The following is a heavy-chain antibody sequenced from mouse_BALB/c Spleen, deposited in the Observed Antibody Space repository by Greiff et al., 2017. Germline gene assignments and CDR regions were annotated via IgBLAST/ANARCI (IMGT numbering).Heavy chain of an antibody. CDR2: ISSDSSTI. CDR3: ARAGGNYYAMDY. Sequence: EVKVVESGGGLVQPGGSRKLSCAASGFTFSSFGMHWVRQAPEKGLEWVAYISSDSSTIYYADTVKGRFTISRDNPKNTLFLQMTSLRSEDTAMYYCARAGGNYYAMDYWGQGTSVTVSS. V-gene: IGHV5-17*02. D-gene: IGHD2-1*01. CDR1: GFTFSSFG. J-gene: IGHJ4*01.